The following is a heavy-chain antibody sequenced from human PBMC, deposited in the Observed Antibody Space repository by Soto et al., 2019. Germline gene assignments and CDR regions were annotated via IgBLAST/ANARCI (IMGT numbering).Heavy chain of an antibody. Sequence: PSETLSLTCTVSGGSISSGGYSWSWIRQHPGKGLEWIGYIYHSGITYYNPSLRGRVAISVDTSKNQLSLKLSSVTAADTAVYYCAGLLMWFDPWGQGTLVTVS. V-gene: IGHV4-31*03. D-gene: IGHD2-15*01. CDR3: AGLLMWFDP. CDR2: IYHSGIT. J-gene: IGHJ5*02. CDR1: GGSISSGGYS.